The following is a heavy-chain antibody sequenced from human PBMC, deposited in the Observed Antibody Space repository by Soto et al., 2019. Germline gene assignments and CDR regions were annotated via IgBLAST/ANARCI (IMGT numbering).Heavy chain of an antibody. CDR2: INSDGSTR. V-gene: IGHV3-74*01. J-gene: IGHJ4*02. CDR3: ARDLVD. Sequence: GGSLRLSCGASGFTFNNYWMHWVRQAPGKGLVWVSRINSDGSTRSYADSVKGRFTISRDNAKNTVYLQMNSLRVEDTAVYYCARDLVDWGQGTLVTVSS. CDR1: GFTFNNYW. D-gene: IGHD2-15*01.